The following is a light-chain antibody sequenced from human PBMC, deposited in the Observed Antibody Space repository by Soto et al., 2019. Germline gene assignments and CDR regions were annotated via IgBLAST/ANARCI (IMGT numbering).Light chain of an antibody. CDR2: SNN. Sequence: QSVLTQPRSVSGPPGQSVSISCSGTSSDVGTYNYVSWYQQHPGKAPKLLIYSNNQRPSGVPDRFSGSKSGTSASLAISGLQSEDEADYYCAAWDDSLNGLVFGGGTKLTVL. J-gene: IGLJ2*01. CDR1: SSDVGTYNY. V-gene: IGLV2-11*01. CDR3: AAWDDSLNGLV.